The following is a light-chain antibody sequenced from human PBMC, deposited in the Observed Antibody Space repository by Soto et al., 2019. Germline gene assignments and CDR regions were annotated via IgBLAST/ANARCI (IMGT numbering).Light chain of an antibody. V-gene: IGKV3-15*01. CDR2: GAS. CDR3: QQYDEWPPSYT. CDR1: QSVSSN. Sequence: EIVMTQSPATLSVSPGVRATLSCRASQSVSSNLAWYQQKPGQAPRLLIYGASTRATGIPARISGSGSGTEFTLTISSLQSEDFAIYYCQQYDEWPPSYTFGQGTKLEI. J-gene: IGKJ2*01.